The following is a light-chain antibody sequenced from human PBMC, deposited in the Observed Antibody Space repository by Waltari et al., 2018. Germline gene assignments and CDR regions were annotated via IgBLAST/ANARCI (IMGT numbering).Light chain of an antibody. CDR1: IGNTY. V-gene: IGLV1-51*02. CDR3: ETWDSSLNTVI. Sequence: QSVLTQPPSVSAAPGQKVTISCSGTIGNTYVSWYHQLPGTAPKLLIYENNKRPSGIPDRFSGSKSGTSATLGITGLQTGDEGDYYCETWDSSLNTVIFGEGTKLTVL. J-gene: IGLJ2*01. CDR2: ENN.